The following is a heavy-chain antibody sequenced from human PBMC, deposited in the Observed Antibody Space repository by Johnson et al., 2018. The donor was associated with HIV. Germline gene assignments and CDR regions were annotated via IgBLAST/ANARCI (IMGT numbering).Heavy chain of an antibody. CDR3: ARDSGQQLADAFDI. CDR1: GFTFSNAW. J-gene: IGHJ3*02. Sequence: VQLVESGGGLVKPGGSLRLSCAASGFTFSNAWMSWVRQAPGKGLDCFSYISSSGTTIYYTDSLKGRFTISRDNAKNSLYLQMNSLRAEDTAVYYCARDSGQQLADAFDIWGQGTMVTVSS. CDR2: ISSSGTTI. D-gene: IGHD6-6*01. V-gene: IGHV3-11*04.